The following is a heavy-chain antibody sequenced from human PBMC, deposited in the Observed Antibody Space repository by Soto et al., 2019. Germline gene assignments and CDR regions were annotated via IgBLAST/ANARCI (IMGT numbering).Heavy chain of an antibody. Sequence: QVQLVQSGAEVKKPGASVKVSCKASGYTFTSYAMHWVRQAPGQRLEWMGWINAGNGHTKYSQKFQGRVTITRDTSASTAYMELSSLRSEDTAVYYCARDLLGDYLKGAFDIWGQGTMVTVSS. V-gene: IGHV1-3*01. J-gene: IGHJ3*02. CDR3: ARDLLGDYLKGAFDI. D-gene: IGHD4-17*01. CDR1: GYTFTSYA. CDR2: INAGNGHT.